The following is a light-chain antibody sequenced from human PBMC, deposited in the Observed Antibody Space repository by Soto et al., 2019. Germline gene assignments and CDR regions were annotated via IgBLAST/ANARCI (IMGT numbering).Light chain of an antibody. V-gene: IGLV1-40*01. J-gene: IGLJ1*01. CDR2: DNN. CDR3: QSYDNRPSGYV. CDR1: TSNIGAGYD. Sequence: QSVLTQPPSVSGAPGQRVTISCTGSTSNIGAGYDVQWYQHLPGTAPKLLIYDNNNRPSGVPDRFSGSKSGTSASLAITGLLTEDEADYYCQSYDNRPSGYVFGTGTKLTVL.